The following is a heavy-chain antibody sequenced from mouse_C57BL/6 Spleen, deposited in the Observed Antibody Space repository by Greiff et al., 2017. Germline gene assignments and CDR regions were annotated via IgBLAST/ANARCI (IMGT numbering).Heavy chain of an antibody. J-gene: IGHJ4*01. D-gene: IGHD2-4*01. CDR1: GYTFTDYY. CDR3: ASPIYYDYDRGYAMDY. CDR2: INPNNGGT. Sequence: EVQLQQSGPELVKPGASVKISCKASGYTFTDYYMNWVKQSHGKSLEWIGDINPNNGGTSYNQKFKGKATLTVDKSSSTAYMELRSLTSEDSAVYYGASPIYYDYDRGYAMDYWGQGTSVTVSS. V-gene: IGHV1-26*01.